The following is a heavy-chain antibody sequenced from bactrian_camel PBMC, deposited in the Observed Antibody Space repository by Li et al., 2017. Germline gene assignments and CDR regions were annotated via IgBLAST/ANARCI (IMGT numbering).Heavy chain of an antibody. CDR2: IHRDSGGT. CDR3: ASDELVTRLKGLQTCDPNRYDYPD. J-gene: IGHJ4*01. Sequence: SGGGSVQAGGSLRLSCVVSEGSHSEYCMGWFRQAPGKEREGVATIHRDSGGTFYAGSVKGRFTISRGNAKNTWYLQMNSLKPEDSAMYYCASDELVTRLKGLQTCDPNRYDYPDWGQGTQVTVS. CDR1: EGSHSEYC. D-gene: IGHD4*01. V-gene: IGHV3-3*01.